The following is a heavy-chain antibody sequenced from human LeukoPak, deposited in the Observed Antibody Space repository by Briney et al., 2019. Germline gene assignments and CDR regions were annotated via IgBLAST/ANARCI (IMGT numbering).Heavy chain of an antibody. CDR3: ARDRVGATEFDY. Sequence: GGSLRLSCAASGFTFSSYAMSWVRQAPGKGLEWVSYISGSSSSITYADSVKGRFTISRDNAKNSLYLQLNSLRAEDTAVYYCARDRVGATEFDYWGQETLVTVSS. D-gene: IGHD1-26*01. V-gene: IGHV3-48*04. J-gene: IGHJ4*02. CDR1: GFTFSSYA. CDR2: ISGSSSSI.